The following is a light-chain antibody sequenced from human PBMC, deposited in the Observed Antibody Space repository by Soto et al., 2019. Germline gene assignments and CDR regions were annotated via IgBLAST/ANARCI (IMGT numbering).Light chain of an antibody. V-gene: IGLV2-14*01. Sequence: QPVLTQPISVSLSPGQSITISCTGNSNDIGTYDYVCWYQQHPGKAPRLLIHGVHNRSPGISGRFSASKSGLTASLTISGLQAEDEADYYCTAFSANRVYLFGPGAKVTVL. J-gene: IGLJ1*01. CDR2: GVH. CDR1: SNDIGTYDY. CDR3: TAFSANRVYL.